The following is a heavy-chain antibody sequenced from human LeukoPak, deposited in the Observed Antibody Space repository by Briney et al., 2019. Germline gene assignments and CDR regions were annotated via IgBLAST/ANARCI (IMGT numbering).Heavy chain of an antibody. J-gene: IGHJ4*02. D-gene: IGHD3-10*01. Sequence: SVKVSCKASGGTFSSYAISWVRQAPGQGLEWMGGIIPIFGTANYAQKFQGRVTITADESTSTAYMELSSLRSEDTAVYYCARSRPRRVWGVILWGYFDYWGQGTLVTVSS. CDR3: ARSRPRRVWGVILWGYFDY. CDR1: GGTFSSYA. CDR2: IIPIFGTA. V-gene: IGHV1-69*01.